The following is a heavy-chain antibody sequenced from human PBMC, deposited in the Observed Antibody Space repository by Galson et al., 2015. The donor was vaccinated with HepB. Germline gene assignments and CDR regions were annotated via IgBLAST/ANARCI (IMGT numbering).Heavy chain of an antibody. CDR2: IIPIFGTA. Sequence: SVKVSCKASGGTFSSYAISWVRQAPGQGPEWMGGIIPIFGTANYTQKFQGRVTITADKSTSTAYMELSSLRSEDTAVYYCARGKNDYGGNPYWYFDLWGRGTLVTVPS. CDR3: ARGKNDYGGNPYWYFDL. D-gene: IGHD4-23*01. V-gene: IGHV1-69*06. J-gene: IGHJ2*01. CDR1: GGTFSSYA.